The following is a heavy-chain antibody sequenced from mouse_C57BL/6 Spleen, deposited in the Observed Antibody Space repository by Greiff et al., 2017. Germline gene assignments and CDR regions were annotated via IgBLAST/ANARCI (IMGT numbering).Heavy chain of an antibody. Sequence: VQLQQSGAELVKPGASVKLSCKASGYTFTSYWMHWVKQRPGQGLEWIGMIHPNSGSTNYNEKFKSKATLTVDKSSSTAYMQLSSLTSEDSAVYYCARGRDGYYFAYWGQGTLVTVSA. CDR1: GYTFTSYW. CDR3: ARGRDGYYFAY. D-gene: IGHD2-3*01. J-gene: IGHJ3*01. V-gene: IGHV1-64*01. CDR2: IHPNSGST.